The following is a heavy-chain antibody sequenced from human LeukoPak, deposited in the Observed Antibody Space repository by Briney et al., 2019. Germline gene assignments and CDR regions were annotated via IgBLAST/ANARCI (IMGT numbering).Heavy chain of an antibody. CDR2: IIPIFGTA. J-gene: IGHJ4*02. Sequence: GASVKVSCKASGGTFSSYAISWVRQAPGQGLEWMGWIIPIFGTANYAQKFQGRVTITADESTSTAYMELSSLRSEDTAVYYCARGARVVVPAAADYWAREPWSPSPQ. CDR1: GGTFSSYA. D-gene: IGHD2-2*01. V-gene: IGHV1-69*13. CDR3: ARGARVVVPAAADY.